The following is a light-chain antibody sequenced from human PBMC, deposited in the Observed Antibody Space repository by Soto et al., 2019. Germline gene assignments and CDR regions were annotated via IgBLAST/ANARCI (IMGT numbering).Light chain of an antibody. V-gene: IGKV1-9*01. CDR1: QDIRNY. CDR2: DAS. J-gene: IGKJ4*01. CDR3: QQLRSYPST. Sequence: EIRLIQSPSSLSPSVVDRVTVTCRASQDIRNYLAWYQQKPGKAPKLLICDASTLYSGVPSRFSGSGSGTDFTLTISGLQPEDFAAYYCQQLRSYPSTSGGGAKADIK.